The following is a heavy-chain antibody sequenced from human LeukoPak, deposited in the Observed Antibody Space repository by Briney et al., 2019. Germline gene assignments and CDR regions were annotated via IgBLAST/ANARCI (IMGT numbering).Heavy chain of an antibody. J-gene: IGHJ5*02. Sequence: PGGSLRLSCAASGFTFSSYAMSWVRQAPGKGLEWVSAISGSGGSTYYADSVKGRFTISRDNAKNSLYLQMNSLRAEDTAVYYCARDRRPHSSSWYWFDPWGQGTLVTVSS. D-gene: IGHD6-13*01. CDR2: ISGSGGST. V-gene: IGHV3-23*01. CDR1: GFTFSSYA. CDR3: ARDRRPHSSSWYWFDP.